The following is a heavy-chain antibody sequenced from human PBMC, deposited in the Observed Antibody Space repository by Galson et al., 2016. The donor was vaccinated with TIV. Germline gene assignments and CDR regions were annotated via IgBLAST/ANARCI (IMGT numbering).Heavy chain of an antibody. Sequence: PALVKPTQTLTLTCTFSGFSLSTYGMSVGWIRQPPGKALEWLARIDWDDDKFYNSSLKTRLTISKDISRNQVVLTMTNRDPVDTATYYCARAPISIFGLATSYYFDSWGQGTLVTVSS. V-gene: IGHV2-70*17. CDR1: GFSLSTYGMS. CDR2: IDWDDDK. J-gene: IGHJ4*02. CDR3: ARAPISIFGLATSYYFDS. D-gene: IGHD3-3*01.